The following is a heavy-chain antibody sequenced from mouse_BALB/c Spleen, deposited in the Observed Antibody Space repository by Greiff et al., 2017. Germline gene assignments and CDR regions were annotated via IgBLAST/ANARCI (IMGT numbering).Heavy chain of an antibody. J-gene: IGHJ3*01. D-gene: IGHD2-14*01. CDR2: INPSNGRT. CDR3: ARKGYRYDEAWFAY. Sequence: QVQLQQSGAELMKPGASVKISCKATGYTFSSYWIEWVKQRPGHGLEWIGEINPSNGRTNYNEKFKSKATLTVDKSSSTAYMQLSSLTSEDSAVYYCARKGYRYDEAWFAYWGQGTLVTVSA. CDR1: GYTFSSYW. V-gene: IGHV1S81*02.